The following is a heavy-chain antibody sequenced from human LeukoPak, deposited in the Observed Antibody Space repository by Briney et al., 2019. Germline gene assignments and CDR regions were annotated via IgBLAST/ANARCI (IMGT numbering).Heavy chain of an antibody. J-gene: IGHJ4*02. CDR1: GGSFSGYY. CDR2: INHSGST. V-gene: IGHV4-34*01. D-gene: IGHD6-19*01. Sequence: PSETLSLTCAVYGGSFSGYYWSWIRQPPGKGLEWIGEINHSGSTNYNPSLKSRVTISVDTSKNQFSLKLSSVTAADTAVYYCARVLAVAGPNSFDYWGQGTLVTVSS. CDR3: ARVLAVAGPNSFDY.